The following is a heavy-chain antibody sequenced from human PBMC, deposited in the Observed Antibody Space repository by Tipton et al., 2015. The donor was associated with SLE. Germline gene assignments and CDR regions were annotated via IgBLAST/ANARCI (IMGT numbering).Heavy chain of an antibody. CDR2: LYAGGST. J-gene: IGHJ3*02. CDR1: GVSISTSRYY. V-gene: IGHV4-39*02. Sequence: TLSLTCSVSGVSISTSRYYWGWIRQSPGQGLEWVGSLYAGGSTYFHPSLKSRASISADASKNHFSLKLNSVTAADTAVYYCARAPMVITAFDIWGQGTMVTVSS. D-gene: IGHD2/OR15-2a*01. CDR3: ARAPMVITAFDI.